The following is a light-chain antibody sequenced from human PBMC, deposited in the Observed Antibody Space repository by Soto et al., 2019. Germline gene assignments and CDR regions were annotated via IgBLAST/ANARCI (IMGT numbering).Light chain of an antibody. Sequence: EIVLTQSPATLSLSPGERATLSCRASQSVSRNLAWYQQKPGQAPRLLIYDASNRASGIPARFSGSGSGTDFTLTINSLQSEDFAIYYCQQYNDWPVTFGGGTKVDIK. CDR3: QQYNDWPVT. V-gene: IGKV3-11*01. J-gene: IGKJ4*01. CDR2: DAS. CDR1: QSVSRN.